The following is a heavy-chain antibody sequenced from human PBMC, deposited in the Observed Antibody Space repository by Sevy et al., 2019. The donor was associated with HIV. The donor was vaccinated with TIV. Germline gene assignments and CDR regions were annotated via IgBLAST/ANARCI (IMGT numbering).Heavy chain of an antibody. CDR2: ISAYNGNK. V-gene: IGHV1-18*01. D-gene: IGHD3-10*01. Sequence: ASVKVSCKASGYTFTSYGISWVRQAPGQGLEWMGWISAYNGNKNYAQKLQGRVTMTTDTSTSTAYMELRSLRSDDTAVYYCAREYYYGSGSYYFQDYYYYGMDVWGQGTTVTVSS. CDR3: AREYYYGSGSYYFQDYYYYGMDV. CDR1: GYTFTSYG. J-gene: IGHJ6*02.